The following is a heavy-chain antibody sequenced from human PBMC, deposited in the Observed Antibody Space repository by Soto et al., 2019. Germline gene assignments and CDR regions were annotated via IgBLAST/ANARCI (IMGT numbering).Heavy chain of an antibody. D-gene: IGHD6-13*01. CDR1: GYPLTAKY. J-gene: IGHJ5*02. CDR3: AQGGSSWTEWFDP. V-gene: IGHV1-2*02. CDR2: INPSSGGT. Sequence: QVQLVQSGAEVKKPGASVKVSCKASGYPLTAKYLHWVRQAPGQGLEWMGWINPSSGGTKEAQKFRGRVTMTRDTSISAAYMELSRLTSDDTAVYDCAQGGSSWTEWFDPWGQGTLVTVSS.